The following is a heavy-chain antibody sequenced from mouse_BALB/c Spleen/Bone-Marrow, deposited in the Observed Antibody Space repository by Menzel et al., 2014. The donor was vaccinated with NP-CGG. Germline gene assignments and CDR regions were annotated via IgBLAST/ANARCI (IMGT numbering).Heavy chain of an antibody. CDR1: GFAFSSYD. CDR3: ARPLYYYGSSPFYAMDY. Sequence: EVKLVESGGGLVKPGGSLKLSCAAPGFAFSSYDVSWVRQTPEKRLEWVAYISSGGGSTYYPDTVKGRFTISRDNAKNTLYLQMSSLKSEDTAMYYCARPLYYYGSSPFYAMDYWGQGTSVTVSS. J-gene: IGHJ4*01. D-gene: IGHD1-1*01. V-gene: IGHV5-12-1*01. CDR2: ISSGGGST.